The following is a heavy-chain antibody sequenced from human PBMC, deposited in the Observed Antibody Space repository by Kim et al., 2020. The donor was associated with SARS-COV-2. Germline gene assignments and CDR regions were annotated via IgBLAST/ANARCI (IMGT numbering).Heavy chain of an antibody. V-gene: IGHV1-24*01. CDR2: FDPEDGET. J-gene: IGHJ6*02. CDR1: GYTLTELS. CDR3: ATMRTYYYGSGSYYHYYYYGMDV. D-gene: IGHD3-10*01. Sequence: ASVKVSCKVSGYTLTELSMHWVRQAPGKGLEWMGGFDPEDGETIYAQKFQGRVTMTEDTSTDTAYMELSSLRSEDTAVYYCATMRTYYYGSGSYYHYYYYGMDVWGQGTTVTVSS.